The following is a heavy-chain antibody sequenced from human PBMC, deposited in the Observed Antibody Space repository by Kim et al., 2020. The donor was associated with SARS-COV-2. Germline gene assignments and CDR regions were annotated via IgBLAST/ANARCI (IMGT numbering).Heavy chain of an antibody. Sequence: GGSLRLSCAASGFTFDDYAMHWVRQAPGKGLEWVSGISWNSGSIGYADSVKGRFTISRDNAKNSLYLQMNSLRAEDTALYYCAKDRTGLLSYYMDVWGKGTTVTVSS. J-gene: IGHJ6*03. D-gene: IGHD3-10*01. CDR3: AKDRTGLLSYYMDV. CDR1: GFTFDDYA. V-gene: IGHV3-9*01. CDR2: ISWNSGSI.